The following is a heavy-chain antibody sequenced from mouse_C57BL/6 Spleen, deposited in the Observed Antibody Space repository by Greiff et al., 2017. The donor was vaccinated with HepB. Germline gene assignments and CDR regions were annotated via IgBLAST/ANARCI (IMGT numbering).Heavy chain of an antibody. CDR1: GYTFTSYW. V-gene: IGHV1-50*01. J-gene: IGHJ2*01. Sequence: VQLQQPGAELVKPGASVKLSCKASGYTFTSYWMQWVKQRPGQGLEWIGEIDPSDSYTNYNQKFKGKATLTVDTSSSTAYMQLSSLTSEDSAVYYCARSYYYGSSLDYWGQGTTLTVSS. CDR2: IDPSDSYT. D-gene: IGHD1-1*01. CDR3: ARSYYYGSSLDY.